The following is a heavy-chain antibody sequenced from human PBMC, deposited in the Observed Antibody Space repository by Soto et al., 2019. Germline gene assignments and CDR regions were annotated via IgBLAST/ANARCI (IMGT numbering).Heavy chain of an antibody. V-gene: IGHV1-18*04. Sequence: QVHLVQSGAVVENPGASVKFSCKSSGYTCTNFGINWVRQSPGQGLEWMGWITPYNGNANYPQKHQDRLTITTDTSTNTAYLELRSLRSDDTAVYFCARARMFSGAHHDYWGQGTRVTVSS. CDR1: GYTCTNFG. CDR2: ITPYNGNA. D-gene: IGHD1-26*01. CDR3: ARARMFSGAHHDY. J-gene: IGHJ4*02.